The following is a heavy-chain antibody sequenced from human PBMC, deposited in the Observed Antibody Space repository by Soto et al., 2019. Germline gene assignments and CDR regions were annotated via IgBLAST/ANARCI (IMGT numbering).Heavy chain of an antibody. CDR1: GGSFSGYY. Sequence: QVQLQQWGAGLLRPSETLSLTSAVYGGSFSGYYWTWIRQPSGKGLEWVGEITHSGNTNYNPSLKSRVTILVDTSKNQFSLKLSSLTAADTAVYYCARGMAVAGHYFDSWGRGTLVTVSS. CDR2: ITHSGNT. V-gene: IGHV4-34*01. J-gene: IGHJ4*02. D-gene: IGHD6-19*01. CDR3: ARGMAVAGHYFDS.